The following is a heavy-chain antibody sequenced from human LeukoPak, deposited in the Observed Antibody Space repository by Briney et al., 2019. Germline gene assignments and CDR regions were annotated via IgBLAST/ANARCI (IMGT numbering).Heavy chain of an antibody. J-gene: IGHJ4*02. CDR1: GFTSSSYA. CDR3: AKDQRFPPNFDY. CDR2: ISGSGGST. V-gene: IGHV3-23*01. Sequence: PGRSLRLSCAASGFTSSSYAMSWVRQAPGKGLEWVSAISGSGGSTYYADSVKGRFTISRDNSKNTLYLQMNSLRAEDTAVYYCAKDQRFPPNFDYWGQGTLVTASS. D-gene: IGHD6-25*01.